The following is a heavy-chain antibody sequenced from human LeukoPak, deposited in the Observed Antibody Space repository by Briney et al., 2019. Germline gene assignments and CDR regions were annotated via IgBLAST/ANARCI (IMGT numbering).Heavy chain of an antibody. CDR3: ARPKVGIYGGFDP. CDR1: GGSISSSSDH. V-gene: IGHV4-39*01. J-gene: IGHJ5*02. D-gene: IGHD3-3*01. Sequence: PSETLSLTCSVSGGSISSSSDHWGWIRQSPGKGLEWIGSINYSGSTDYNPSLKSRVTISVDASKNQFSLKLSSVTAADTAVYFCARPKVGIYGGFDPWGQGTL. CDR2: INYSGST.